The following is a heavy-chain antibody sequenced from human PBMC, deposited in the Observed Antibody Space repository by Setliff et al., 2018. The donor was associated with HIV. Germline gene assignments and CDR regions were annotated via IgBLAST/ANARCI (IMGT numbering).Heavy chain of an antibody. CDR2: IYYSGTT. CDR1: GGSISNTTYY. D-gene: IGHD5-12*01. V-gene: IGHV4-39*01. CDR3: ARHYSGYDRWGYYHYYMDV. Sequence: SETLSLTCTVSGGSISNTTYYWGWVRQSPGKGLEWIGSIYYSGTTYFNPSLKSRVTMSVDTSKKQFSLKLRSVTAADTAVYFCARHYSGYDRWGYYHYYMDVWGKGTTVTVSS. J-gene: IGHJ6*03.